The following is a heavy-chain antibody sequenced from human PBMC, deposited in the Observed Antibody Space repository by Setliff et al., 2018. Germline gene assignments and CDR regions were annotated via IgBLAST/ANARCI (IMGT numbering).Heavy chain of an antibody. Sequence: SLRLSCAASGLTFDDYAMHWVRQAQGKGLEWVSGISWNSATIVYADSVKGRFTISRDNAKNYLYLKMNSLRAEDTALYYCARSADFLRYSFYSWGQGTLVTVSS. CDR2: ISWNSATI. J-gene: IGHJ4*02. CDR1: GLTFDDYA. V-gene: IGHV3-9*01. CDR3: ARSADFLRYSFYS. D-gene: IGHD2-15*01.